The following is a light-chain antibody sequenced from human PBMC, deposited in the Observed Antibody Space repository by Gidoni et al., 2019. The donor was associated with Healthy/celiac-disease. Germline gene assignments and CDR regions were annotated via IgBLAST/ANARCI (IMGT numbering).Light chain of an antibody. J-gene: IGKJ2*01. Sequence: DIVMTPSPDSRAVAMGERATINCKSSQSVLYSANNKNYLAWYQQKPGQPPKLLIYWASTRESGVPDRFSGSGSGTDFTLPISSLQAEDVAVYYCQQYYSTPRTFGQGTKLEIK. CDR2: WAS. CDR3: QQYYSTPRT. CDR1: QSVLYSANNKNY. V-gene: IGKV4-1*01.